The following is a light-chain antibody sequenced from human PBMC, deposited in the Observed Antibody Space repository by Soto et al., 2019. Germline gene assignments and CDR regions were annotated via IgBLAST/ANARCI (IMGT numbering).Light chain of an antibody. CDR2: DAS. Sequence: DIQMTQSPSTLSASVGDRVTITCRASQSISSWLVWYQQKPGKAPKLLIYDASNLESGVPSRFSGSGSGTEFTLTISSLQPDDFATYYCQQYNSYSRTFGLGTKVDIK. CDR3: QQYNSYSRT. J-gene: IGKJ1*01. V-gene: IGKV1-5*01. CDR1: QSISSW.